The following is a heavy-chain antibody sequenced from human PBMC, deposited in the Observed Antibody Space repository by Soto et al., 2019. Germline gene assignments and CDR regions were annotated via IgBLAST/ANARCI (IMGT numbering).Heavy chain of an antibody. V-gene: IGHV1-18*01. Sequence: ASVKVSCKASGFTFSNYGITWVRQAPGQGLEWMGWIGAYSGKTNSAQKLQGRVTMTTDTSTSTAYMELRSLTSDDTAVYYCASRSGQLPYYFDYWGQGTLVTVYS. CDR1: GFTFSNYG. J-gene: IGHJ4*02. CDR3: ASRSGQLPYYFDY. D-gene: IGHD6-6*01. CDR2: IGAYSGKT.